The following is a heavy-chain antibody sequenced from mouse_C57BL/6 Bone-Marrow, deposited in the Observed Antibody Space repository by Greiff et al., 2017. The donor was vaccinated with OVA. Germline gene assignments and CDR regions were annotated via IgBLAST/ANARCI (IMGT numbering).Heavy chain of an antibody. D-gene: IGHD1-1*01. Sequence: EVKLVESGAELVRPGASVKLSCTASGFNIKDDYMHWVKQRPEQGLEWIGWIDPENGDTEYASKFQGKATITADTSSNTAYLQLSSLTSEDTAVYYCTTYYYGSSSDYWGQGTTLTVSS. J-gene: IGHJ2*01. CDR2: IDPENGDT. CDR1: GFNIKDDY. CDR3: TTYYYGSSSDY. V-gene: IGHV14-4*01.